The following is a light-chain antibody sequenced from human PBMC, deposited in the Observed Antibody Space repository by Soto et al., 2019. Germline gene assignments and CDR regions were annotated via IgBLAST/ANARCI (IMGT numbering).Light chain of an antibody. Sequence: DIQMTQSPSTLSASVGDRVTITCRASQSISYWLAWYQQKPGKAPNLLIYKASSLESRVPSRFSGSGSGTEFTLTNNSLQPDDFATYYCQQYSNYPLTFGGGTKVEI. V-gene: IGKV1-5*03. CDR3: QQYSNYPLT. CDR2: KAS. J-gene: IGKJ4*01. CDR1: QSISYW.